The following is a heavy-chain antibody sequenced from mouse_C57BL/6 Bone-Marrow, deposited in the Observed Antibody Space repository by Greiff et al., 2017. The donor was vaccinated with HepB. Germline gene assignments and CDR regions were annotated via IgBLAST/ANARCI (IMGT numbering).Heavy chain of an antibody. D-gene: IGHD4-1*02. CDR3: ARPTGYAMDY. CDR1: GYTFTSYG. Sequence: VQLQQSGAELARPGASVKLSCKASGYTFTSYGISWVKQSTGQGLEWIGEIYPRSGNTYYNEKFKGKATLTADKSSSTAYMELRSLTSEDSAVYFCARPTGYAMDYWGQGTSVTVSS. V-gene: IGHV1-81*01. J-gene: IGHJ4*01. CDR2: IYPRSGNT.